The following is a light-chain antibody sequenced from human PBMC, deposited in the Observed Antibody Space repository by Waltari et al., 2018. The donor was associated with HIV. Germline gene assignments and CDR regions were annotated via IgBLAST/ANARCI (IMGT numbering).Light chain of an antibody. CDR3: QQSYSSPQT. CDR1: QSVSNK. V-gene: IGKV1-39*01. CDR2: DAS. Sequence: DIQMTQSPSSLSASVGDSVSITFRASQSVSNKVIWYQQKPGKAPKVLIYDASSLQSGVPSRFGGSGSGTDFTLTINSLQPDDFATYFCQQSYSSPQTFGPGTKVDIK. J-gene: IGKJ3*01.